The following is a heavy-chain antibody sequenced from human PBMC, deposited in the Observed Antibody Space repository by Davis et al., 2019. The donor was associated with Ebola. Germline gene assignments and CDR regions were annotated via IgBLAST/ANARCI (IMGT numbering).Heavy chain of an antibody. CDR3: ARTERRLERFDY. J-gene: IGHJ4*02. Sequence: MPSETLSLTCTLSGGSVSSGGHYWNWIRQPPGKGLEWIGYVYNSGSTNYNPSLKSRVTISLDTSKNQLSLKVSSVTAADTAVYYCARTERRLERFDYWGQGTLVTVSS. D-gene: IGHD5-24*01. CDR1: GGSVSSGGHY. V-gene: IGHV4-61*08. CDR2: VYNSGST.